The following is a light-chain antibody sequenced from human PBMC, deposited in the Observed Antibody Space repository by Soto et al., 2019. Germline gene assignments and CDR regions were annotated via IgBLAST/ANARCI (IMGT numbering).Light chain of an antibody. J-gene: IGKJ2*01. CDR3: LPEHRHRP. CDR1: QNIRSR. V-gene: IGKV1-5*01. CDR2: DAA. Sequence: ENRVTITCRPSQNIRSRLAWFRQKPGKAPKCLIYDAASLESGVPPRFSGSGSGTEFTLTIIILPADDIATYYGLPEHRHRPFG.